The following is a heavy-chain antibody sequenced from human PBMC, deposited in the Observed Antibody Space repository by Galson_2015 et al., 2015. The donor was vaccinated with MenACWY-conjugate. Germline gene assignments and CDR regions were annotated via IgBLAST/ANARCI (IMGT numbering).Heavy chain of an antibody. Sequence: SLRLSCAASGFTFSSYAMHWVRQAPGKGLEYVSAISSNGGSTYYADSVKGRFTISRDNSKNTLYLQMSSLRAEDTAVHYCVKDLVVRGYDSSGYYDLFDYWGQGTLVTVSS. D-gene: IGHD3-22*01. CDR3: VKDLVVRGYDSSGYYDLFDY. V-gene: IGHV3-64D*09. J-gene: IGHJ4*02. CDR2: ISSNGGST. CDR1: GFTFSSYA.